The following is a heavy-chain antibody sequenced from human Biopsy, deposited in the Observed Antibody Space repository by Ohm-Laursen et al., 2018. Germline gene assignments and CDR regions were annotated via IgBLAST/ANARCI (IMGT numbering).Heavy chain of an antibody. Sequence: GSLRLSCSASGFTFSNYAMSWVRQAPGKGLEWVSTITSSGGITYFADSVKGRFTISRDNSKNRLYLQMNSLRGEDTAVYYCAKQGATILSSFDSWGQGTLVTVSS. V-gene: IGHV3-23*01. CDR2: ITSSGGIT. J-gene: IGHJ5*01. D-gene: IGHD3-9*01. CDR3: AKQGATILSSFDS. CDR1: GFTFSNYA.